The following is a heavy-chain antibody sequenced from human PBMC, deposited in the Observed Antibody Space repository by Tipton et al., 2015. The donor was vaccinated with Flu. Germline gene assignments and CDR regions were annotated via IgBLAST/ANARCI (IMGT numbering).Heavy chain of an antibody. Sequence: LRLSCTVSGGSISSYYWSWIRQPPGKGLEWIGYIYYSGSTNYNPSLKSRVTISVDTSKNRFSLKLSSVTAADTAVYYCARDQGYYFDYWGQGTLVTVSS. CDR3: ARDQGYYFDY. V-gene: IGHV4-59*01. CDR2: IYYSGST. J-gene: IGHJ4*02. CDR1: GGSISSYY.